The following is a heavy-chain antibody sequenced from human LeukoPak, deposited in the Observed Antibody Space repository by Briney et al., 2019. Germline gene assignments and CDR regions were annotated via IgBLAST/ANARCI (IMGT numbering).Heavy chain of an antibody. V-gene: IGHV4-34*01. CDR1: GGSFSGYY. CDR2: INHSGST. CDR3: ARREYYYGSGSYYRRRAAFDI. J-gene: IGHJ3*02. Sequence: SETLSLTCAVYGGSFSGYYWSWIRQPPGKGLEWIGEINHSGSTNYNPSLKSRVTISVDTSKNQFSLKLSSVTAADTAVYYCARREYYYGSGSYYRRRAAFDIWGQGTMVTVSS. D-gene: IGHD3-10*01.